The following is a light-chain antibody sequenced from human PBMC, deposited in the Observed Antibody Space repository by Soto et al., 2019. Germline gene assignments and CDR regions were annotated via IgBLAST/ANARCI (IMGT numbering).Light chain of an antibody. CDR2: DAS. Sequence: DFQMAQSPSTLSASVGDRVTITCRASQNIRSRLAWFQQKPGKAPKLLIYDASSFQSGVPSRFSGSGSGTEFTLTISSLQPDDFATYYCQQYNSYSWTFGQRTKV. V-gene: IGKV1-5*01. CDR1: QNIRSR. J-gene: IGKJ1*01. CDR3: QQYNSYSWT.